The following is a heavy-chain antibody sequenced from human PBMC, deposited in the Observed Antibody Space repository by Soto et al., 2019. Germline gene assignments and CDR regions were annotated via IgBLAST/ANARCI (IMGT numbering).Heavy chain of an antibody. CDR1: GFTLSDYY. J-gene: IGHJ4*02. Sequence: GGSLRLSCAASGFTLSDYYMTWIRQAPGKGLEWVSDISISGTTIHYADSVRGRFTISRDNAKNSLWLQMNTLRAEDTAVYYCAXFRGDGYYNFWGQGTLVTVSS. CDR3: AXFRGDGYYNF. V-gene: IGHV3-11*01. CDR2: ISISGTTI. D-gene: IGHD3-9*01.